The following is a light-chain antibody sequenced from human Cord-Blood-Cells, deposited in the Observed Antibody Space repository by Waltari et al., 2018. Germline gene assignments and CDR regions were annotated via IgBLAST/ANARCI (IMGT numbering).Light chain of an antibody. CDR2: DNN. CDR1: SSNIGNNY. J-gene: IGLJ3*02. CDR3: GTWDSSLSAGV. V-gene: IGLV1-51*01. Sequence: QSVLTQPPSVSAAPGQKVTISCSGSSSNIGNNYVSWYQQLPGTAPKLLIYDNNKRPSGIPDRCSGSKYGTSATLGITGLQTGDEADYYCGTWDSSLSAGVFGGGTKLTVL.